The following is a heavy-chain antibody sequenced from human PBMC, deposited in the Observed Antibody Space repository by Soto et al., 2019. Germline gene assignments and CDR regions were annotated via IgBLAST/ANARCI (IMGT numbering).Heavy chain of an antibody. Sequence: PGGSLRLSCAASGFTFSDYYMSWIRQAPGKGLEWVSYISSSSSYTNYADSVKGRFTISRDNAKNSLYLQMNSLRAEDTAVYYCARIRSDSSGLDYWGQGTLVTVSS. CDR1: GFTFSDYY. V-gene: IGHV3-11*06. D-gene: IGHD3-22*01. CDR3: ARIRSDSSGLDY. J-gene: IGHJ4*02. CDR2: ISSSSSYT.